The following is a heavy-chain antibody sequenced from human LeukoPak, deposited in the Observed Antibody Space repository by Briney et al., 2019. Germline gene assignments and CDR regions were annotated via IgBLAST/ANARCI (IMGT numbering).Heavy chain of an antibody. V-gene: IGHV3-53*01. CDR2: IHSGGST. D-gene: IGHD3-16*01. CDR1: GFTVTSSY. J-gene: IGHJ2*01. Sequence: PGGSLRLSCAASGFTVTSSYMSWVRQAPGKGLEWVSVIHSGGSTSYADSVKGRFTISRDNSRYTLYLQMNSLRAEDTAVYTCARVRSRGDWYFDLWGRGTLVTVSS. CDR3: ARVRSRGDWYFDL.